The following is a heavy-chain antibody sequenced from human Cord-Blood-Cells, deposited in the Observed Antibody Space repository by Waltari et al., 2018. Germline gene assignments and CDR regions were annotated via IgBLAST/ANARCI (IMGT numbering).Heavy chain of an antibody. J-gene: IGHJ3*02. D-gene: IGHD3-3*01. V-gene: IGHV1-8*03. CDR2: MNPNSGNT. Sequence: QVQLVQSGAEVKKPGASVKVSCKASGYTFTSYAINWVRQATGQGLEGRGWMNPNSGNTGDEQKYQGRDTITRNTSISTAYMERSSLGSEDTAVYYGAREFLEGGDAFDIWGQGTMVTVSS. CDR1: GYTFTSYA. CDR3: AREFLEGGDAFDI.